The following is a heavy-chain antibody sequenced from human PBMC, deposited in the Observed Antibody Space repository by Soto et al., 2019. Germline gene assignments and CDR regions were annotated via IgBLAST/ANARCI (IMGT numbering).Heavy chain of an antibody. CDR1: GGSFSGYY. Sequence: LSLTCAVYGGSFSGYYWSWIRQPPGKGLEWIGEINHSGSTNYNPSLKSRVTISVDTSKNQFSLKLSSVTAADTAVYYCARGLGSSGSYYFDYWGQGTLVTVSS. J-gene: IGHJ4*02. CDR3: ARGLGSSGSYYFDY. CDR2: INHSGST. V-gene: IGHV4-34*01. D-gene: IGHD6-19*01.